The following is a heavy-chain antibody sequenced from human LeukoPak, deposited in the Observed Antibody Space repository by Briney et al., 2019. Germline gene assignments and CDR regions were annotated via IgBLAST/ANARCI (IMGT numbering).Heavy chain of an antibody. CDR2: ISGSGGST. CDR1: GFTFSSYA. CDR3: AKDMHFDWTPYYFDY. D-gene: IGHD3-9*01. V-gene: IGHV3-23*01. J-gene: IGHJ4*02. Sequence: GGSLRLSCAASGFTFSSYAMSWVRQAPGKGLEWVSAISGSGGSTYYADSVKGRFTISRDNSKNTLYLQMNSLRAEDTAVYYCAKDMHFDWTPYYFDYWGQGTLVTVSS.